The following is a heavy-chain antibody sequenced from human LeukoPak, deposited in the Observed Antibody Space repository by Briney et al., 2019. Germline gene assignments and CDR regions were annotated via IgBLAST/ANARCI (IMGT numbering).Heavy chain of an antibody. D-gene: IGHD5-18*01. CDR3: ASKRGYSYGYDY. CDR1: GFNVSSYY. V-gene: IGHV3-53*04. J-gene: IGHJ4*02. CDR2: IYSGGST. Sequence: SGGSLRLSCAASGFNVSSYYMTWVRQAPGKGLEWVSDIYSGGSTYYADYVKGRFTTSRHNSKNTPYLQMNSLRGEDTAVYYCASKRGYSYGYDYWGQGTLVTVSS.